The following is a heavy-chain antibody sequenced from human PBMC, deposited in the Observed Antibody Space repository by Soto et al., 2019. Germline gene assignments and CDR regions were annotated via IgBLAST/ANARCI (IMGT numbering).Heavy chain of an antibody. D-gene: IGHD6-6*01. CDR2: INPNSGGT. V-gene: IGHV1-2*04. CDR1: GYTFTGYY. J-gene: IGHJ6*02. Sequence: ASVKGSCKASGYTFTGYYMHWVRQAPGQGLEWMGWINPNSGGTNYAQKFQGWVTMTRDTSISTAYMELSRLRSDDTAVYYCARGRWASSSSGLYAYYYGMDVWGQGTTVTVSS. CDR3: ARGRWASSSSGLYAYYYGMDV.